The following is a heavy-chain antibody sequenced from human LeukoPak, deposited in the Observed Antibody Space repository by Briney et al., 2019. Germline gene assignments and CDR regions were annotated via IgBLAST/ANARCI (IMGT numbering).Heavy chain of an antibody. CDR1: GGSISSSNW. CDR2: IFHSGST. D-gene: IGHD6-13*01. J-gene: IGHJ4*02. V-gene: IGHV4-4*02. Sequence: PSGTLSLTCAVSGGSISSSNWWSWVRQPPGKGLERIGEIFHSGSTNYNPSLKSRVTISVDKSKNQFSLKLNSVTAADTAVYYCARAEPRGSVWYPYWGQGTLVTVSS. CDR3: ARAEPRGSVWYPY.